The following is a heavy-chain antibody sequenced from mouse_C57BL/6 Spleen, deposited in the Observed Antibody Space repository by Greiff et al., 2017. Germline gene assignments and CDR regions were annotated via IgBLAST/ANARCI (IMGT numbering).Heavy chain of an antibody. J-gene: IGHJ2*01. CDR3: ARRGVTTAPYFDY. CDR2: IYPGDGDT. V-gene: IGHV1-82*01. D-gene: IGHD1-2*01. Sequence: QVQLKASGPELVKPGASVKISCKASGYAFRSSWMNWVKQRPGKGLEWIGRIYPGDGDTNYNGKFKGKATLTADKSSSTAYMQRSSLTSEYSAVYFCARRGVTTAPYFDYWGQGTTLTVSS. CDR1: GYAFRSSW.